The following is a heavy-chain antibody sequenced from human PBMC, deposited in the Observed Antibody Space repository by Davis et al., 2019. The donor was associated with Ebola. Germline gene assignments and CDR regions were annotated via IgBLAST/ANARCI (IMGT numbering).Heavy chain of an antibody. CDR2: ISHTATTI. V-gene: IGHV3-48*02. CDR1: GFAFGSNS. CDR3: ARGLHGGADY. D-gene: IGHD2-15*01. J-gene: IGHJ4*02. Sequence: ESLKISCAASGFAFGSNSMGWVRQTPEKGLAWVSYISHTATTIYYADSVKGRFTVSRDNANSSLYLQMNSLRDEDTAVYYCARGLHGGADYWGQGTHVTVS.